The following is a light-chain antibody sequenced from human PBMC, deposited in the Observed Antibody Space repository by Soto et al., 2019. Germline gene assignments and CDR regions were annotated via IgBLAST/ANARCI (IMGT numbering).Light chain of an antibody. Sequence: QSVLTQPPSASGSPGQSVTISCTGTSSDVGSYNYVSWYQQHPGKAPKLMIYEVSKRPSGVPDRFSGSKSGNTASLTVSGLKAEDGADYYCTSYTGSNNLLFGGGPKVTVL. CDR1: SSDVGSYNY. CDR2: EVS. J-gene: IGLJ2*01. V-gene: IGLV2-8*01. CDR3: TSYTGSNNLL.